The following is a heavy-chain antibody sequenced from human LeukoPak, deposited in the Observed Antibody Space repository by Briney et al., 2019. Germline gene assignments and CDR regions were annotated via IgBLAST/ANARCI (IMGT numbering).Heavy chain of an antibody. J-gene: IGHJ3*02. V-gene: IGHV4-61*01. CDR1: GGSVSSGSYY. D-gene: IGHD3-9*01. CDR3: ARDLPGDMRDAFDI. Sequence: SETLSLTCTVSGGSVSSGSYYWSWIRQPPGKGLEWIGYIYYSGSTNYNPSLKSRVTISVDTSKNQFSLKLSSVTAADTAVYFCARDLPGDMRDAFDIWGQGTMVTVSS. CDR2: IYYSGST.